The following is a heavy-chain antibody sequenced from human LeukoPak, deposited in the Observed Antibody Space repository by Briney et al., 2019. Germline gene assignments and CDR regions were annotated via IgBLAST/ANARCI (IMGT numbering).Heavy chain of an antibody. CDR1: GFTFSSYW. CDR2: IKQDGGEK. D-gene: IGHD1-26*01. CDR3: ARDCCLGLNSGSYLGPDAFDI. V-gene: IGHV3-7*01. J-gene: IGHJ3*02. Sequence: GGSLRLSCAASGFTFSSYWMSWVRQAPGKGLEWVANIKQDGGEKYYVDSVKGRFTISRDNAKNSLYLQMNSLRAEDTAVYYCARDCCLGLNSGSYLGPDAFDIWGQGTMVTVSS.